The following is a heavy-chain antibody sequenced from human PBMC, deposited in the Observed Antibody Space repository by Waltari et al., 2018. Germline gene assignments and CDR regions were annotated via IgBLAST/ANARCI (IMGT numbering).Heavy chain of an antibody. CDR3: TRGVRLEAAWVSYNWFDT. Sequence: QLVDSGGGLVKPGGSLSLSCEASGSIFRVYGIPWLRRAPGKGLEWVSSISNSGSFVYYGDSVKGRFTISRDNAKNSLSLQMNNLRVEDTAVYYCTRGVRLEAAWVSYNWFDTWGQGTLVTVSS. D-gene: IGHD3-16*01. J-gene: IGHJ5*02. V-gene: IGHV3-21*01. CDR1: GSIFRVYG. CDR2: ISNSGSFV.